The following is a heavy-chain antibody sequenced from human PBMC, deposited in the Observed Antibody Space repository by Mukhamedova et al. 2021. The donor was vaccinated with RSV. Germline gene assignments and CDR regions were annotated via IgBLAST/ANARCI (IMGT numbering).Heavy chain of an antibody. J-gene: IGHJ5*02. D-gene: IGHD1-1*01. V-gene: IGHV3-30*02. Sequence: HWVRQAPGKGLEWVAFIRYDGSNKYYADSVKGRFTISRDNSKNTLYLQMNSLRAEDTAVYYCAKSRPERALAMFDPWGQGTLVTVS. CDR2: IRYDGSNK. CDR3: AKSRPERALAMFDP.